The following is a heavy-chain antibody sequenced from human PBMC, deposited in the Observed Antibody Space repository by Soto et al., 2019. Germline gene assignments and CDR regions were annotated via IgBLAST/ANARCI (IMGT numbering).Heavy chain of an antibody. D-gene: IGHD3-22*01. CDR3: ARQDNSGYAFDY. V-gene: IGHV4-59*08. CDR1: GGSISSFD. J-gene: IGHJ4*02. CDR2: ISYRGST. Sequence: QVQLQESGPGLVKPSETLSLTCTVSGGSISSFDWNGIRQSPGKGLEWIGYISYRGSTNYNPSLKSRVPLSVDTSMNQFSLKLSSVTAADTAVYYCARQDNSGYAFDYCGQGTLVTVSS.